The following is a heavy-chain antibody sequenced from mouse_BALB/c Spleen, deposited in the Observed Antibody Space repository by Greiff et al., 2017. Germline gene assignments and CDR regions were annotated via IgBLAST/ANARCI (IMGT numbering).Heavy chain of an antibody. Sequence: EVQVVESGGGLVQPGGSRKLSCAASGFTFSSFGMHWVRQAPEKGLEWVAYISSGSSTIYYADTVKGRFTISRDNPKNTLFLQMTSLRSEDTAMYYCARFGTHAMDYWGQGTSVTVSS. V-gene: IGHV5-17*02. D-gene: IGHD1-1*02. CDR3: ARFGTHAMDY. J-gene: IGHJ4*01. CDR2: ISSGSSTI. CDR1: GFTFSSFG.